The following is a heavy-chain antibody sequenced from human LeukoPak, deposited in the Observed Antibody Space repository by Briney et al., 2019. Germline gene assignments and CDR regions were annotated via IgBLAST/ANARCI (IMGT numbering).Heavy chain of an antibody. V-gene: IGHV4-59*01. CDR2: IYYSGST. CDR3: AREPSSSSSEDYYFDY. D-gene: IGHD6-6*01. Sequence: SETLSLTCTVSGGSISSYYWSWIRQPPGKGLEWIGYIYYSGSTNYNPSLKSRVTISVDTSKNQFSLKLSSVTAADTAVYYCAREPSSSSSEDYYFDYWGQGTLVTVSS. J-gene: IGHJ4*02. CDR1: GGSISSYY.